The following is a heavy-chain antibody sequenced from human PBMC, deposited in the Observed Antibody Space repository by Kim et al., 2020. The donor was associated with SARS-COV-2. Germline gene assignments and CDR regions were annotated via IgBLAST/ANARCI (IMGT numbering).Heavy chain of an antibody. Sequence: TYYHPSLQSRVTISMDKSKNQFSLHMMSVTAADTAVYFCARGGGYYFDYWGQGALVAVSS. D-gene: IGHD2-15*01. CDR3: ARGGGYYFDY. J-gene: IGHJ4*02. V-gene: IGHV4-30-2*01. CDR2: T.